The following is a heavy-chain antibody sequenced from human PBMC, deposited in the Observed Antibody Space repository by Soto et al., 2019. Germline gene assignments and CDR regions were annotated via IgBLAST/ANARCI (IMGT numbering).Heavy chain of an antibody. CDR1: GFNFGSFW. D-gene: IGHD3-10*02. Sequence: EVRLVESGGGVAHPGGSLRLSCAAAGFNFGSFWMHWVRQVPGKGLEWIAHNNSEGSSTTYAHSVKGQFTISKDNVKYTVALQMLSLRAEDTAVYFCASTHGANLFEKWCQGTLVSVSS. J-gene: IGHJ4*02. V-gene: IGHV3-74*03. CDR2: NNSEGSST. CDR3: ASTHGANLFEK.